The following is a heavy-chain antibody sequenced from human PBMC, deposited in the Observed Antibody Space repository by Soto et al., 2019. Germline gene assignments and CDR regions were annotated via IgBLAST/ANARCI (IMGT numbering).Heavy chain of an antibody. Sequence: PPGTXSLTCAVYGGSFSVYYWIWIRQPPGKGLEWIGEINHSGSTNYNPSLKSRVTISVDTSKNQFSLKLSSVTAADTAVYYCARGGRRPNINWFEPWGQGTLVTVSS. CDR2: INHSGST. V-gene: IGHV4-34*01. D-gene: IGHD2-8*01. CDR3: ARGGRRPNINWFEP. CDR1: GGSFSVYY. J-gene: IGHJ5*02.